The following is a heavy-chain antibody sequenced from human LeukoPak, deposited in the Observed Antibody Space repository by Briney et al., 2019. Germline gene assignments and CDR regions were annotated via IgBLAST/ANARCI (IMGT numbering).Heavy chain of an antibody. Sequence: GGSLRLSCAVSGFTFSSYWMNWVRQAPGKGLEWVSSISSSSSYIYYADSVKGRFTISRDNAKNSLYLQMISLRAEDTAVYYCARAPGYYGTSGYYSGVYFDYWGQGTLVTVSS. CDR2: ISSSSSYI. D-gene: IGHD3-22*01. V-gene: IGHV3-21*01. CDR3: ARAPGYYGTSGYYSGVYFDY. J-gene: IGHJ4*02. CDR1: GFTFSSYW.